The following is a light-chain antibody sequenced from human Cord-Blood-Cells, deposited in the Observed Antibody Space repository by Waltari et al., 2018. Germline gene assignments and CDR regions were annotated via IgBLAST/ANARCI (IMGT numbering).Light chain of an antibody. CDR3: CSHAGSSTWVV. CDR2: EGS. V-gene: IGLV2-23*01. CDR1: SSAVGSYNL. Sequence: QSALTQLASVSGSPGQSITISCTGTSSAVGSYNLASCYQQHPGKAPKLMIYEGSKRPSGVSNRFCGSKSGNTASLTISGLQAEDEADYYCCSHAGSSTWVVFGGGTKLTVL. J-gene: IGLJ2*01.